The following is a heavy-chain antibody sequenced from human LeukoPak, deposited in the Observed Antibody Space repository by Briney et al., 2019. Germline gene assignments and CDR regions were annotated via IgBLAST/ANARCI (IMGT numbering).Heavy chain of an antibody. J-gene: IGHJ4*02. V-gene: IGHV6-1*01. D-gene: IGHD4-17*01. CDR1: AYSVSSNSTT. CDR3: ARGPLRYFDY. Sequence: SQNLSLTSAISAYSVSSNSTTWNWLRQSPSIGVEWLGRTYYRSKWYFDYAVAVKSRITIKPDTSKNQFSLQLNSVTPEDTAVYYCARGPLRYFDYWGQGSLVTVSS. CDR2: TYYRSKWYF.